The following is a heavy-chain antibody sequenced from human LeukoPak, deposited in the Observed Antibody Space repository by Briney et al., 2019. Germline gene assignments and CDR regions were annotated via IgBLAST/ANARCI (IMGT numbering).Heavy chain of an antibody. J-gene: IGHJ3*02. Sequence: GGSLRLSCAASGFTFSDYYMSWIRQAPGKGQEWVSYISSSGSTIYYADSVKGRFTIPRDNAKNSLYLQMNSLRAEDTAVYYCARDSPMHAFDIWGQGTMVTVSS. CDR2: ISSSGSTI. CDR3: ARDSPMHAFDI. V-gene: IGHV3-11*01. CDR1: GFTFSDYY.